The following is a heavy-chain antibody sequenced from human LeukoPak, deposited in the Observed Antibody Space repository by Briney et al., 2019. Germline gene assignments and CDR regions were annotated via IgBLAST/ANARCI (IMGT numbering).Heavy chain of an antibody. CDR2: IYYSGST. J-gene: IGHJ5*02. CDR1: GGSIRSYY. CDR3: ARGGYSSSWYHWFDP. Sequence: SETLSLTCTVSGGSIRSYYWSWIRQPPGKGLEWIGYIYYSGSTNYNPSLKSRVTISVDTSKNQFSLKLSSVTAADTAVYYCARGGYSSSWYHWFDPWGQGTLVTVSS. D-gene: IGHD6-13*01. V-gene: IGHV4-59*12.